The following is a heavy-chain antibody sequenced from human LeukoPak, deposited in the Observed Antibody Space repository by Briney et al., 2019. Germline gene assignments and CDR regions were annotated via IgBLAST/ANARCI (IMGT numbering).Heavy chain of an antibody. CDR3: ERGENYGDYNGYFDY. J-gene: IGHJ4*02. D-gene: IGHD4-17*01. CDR2: SYYSGST. CDR1: GGSISSYY. V-gene: IGHV4-59*08. Sequence: KPSETLSLTCTVSGGSISSYYWSWIRQPPGKGLEWIGYSYYSGSTNYNPSLRSRVTISVRTSKNPSSLKLTSVTAADTAVYYCERGENYGDYNGYFDYWGQETLVTVSS.